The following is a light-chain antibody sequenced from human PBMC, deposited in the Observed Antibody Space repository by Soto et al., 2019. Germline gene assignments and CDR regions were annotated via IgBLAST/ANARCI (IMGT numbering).Light chain of an antibody. CDR1: QTISSY. J-gene: IGKJ3*01. Sequence: DIPMTQYPSSLSASVGDRVTITCRTSQTISSYLNWYQQKPGKAPRLLIYDASSLQSGVPSRFSGSGSRTDFTLTISSLQPEDFATYYCQQSYSTPFSFGPGTKLSIK. V-gene: IGKV1-39*01. CDR2: DAS. CDR3: QQSYSTPFS.